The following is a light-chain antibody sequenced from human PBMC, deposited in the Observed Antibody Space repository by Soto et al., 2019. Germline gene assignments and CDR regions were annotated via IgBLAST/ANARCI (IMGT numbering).Light chain of an antibody. Sequence: DIQMTQSPSTVSAYVGDSVTITCRASQSITTWLAWYQQKPGKAPKPLIYDASSLESGVPSRFSGSGSGTEFTLTISSLQPDDFATYYCQQYNSYSQTFGQGTKVDI. J-gene: IGKJ1*01. CDR3: QQYNSYSQT. CDR2: DAS. CDR1: QSITTW. V-gene: IGKV1-5*01.